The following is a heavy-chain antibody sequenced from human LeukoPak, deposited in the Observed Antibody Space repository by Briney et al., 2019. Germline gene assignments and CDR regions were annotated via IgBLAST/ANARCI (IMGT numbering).Heavy chain of an antibody. J-gene: IGHJ4*02. CDR2: INHSGST. CDR3: ARGTSFTIFGVDWGLDY. Sequence: PSETLSLTCIVSGGSISSSRYYWGWIRQPPGKGLEWIGEINHSGSTNYNPSLKSRVTISVDTSKNQFSLKLSSVTAADTAVYYCARGTSFTIFGVDWGLDYWGQGTLVTVSS. CDR1: GGSISSSRYY. D-gene: IGHD3-3*01. V-gene: IGHV4-39*07.